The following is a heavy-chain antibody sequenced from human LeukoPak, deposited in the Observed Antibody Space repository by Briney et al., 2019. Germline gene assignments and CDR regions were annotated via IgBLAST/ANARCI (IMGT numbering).Heavy chain of an antibody. J-gene: IGHJ6*04. D-gene: IGHD3-9*01. CDR2: IYYSGST. CDR1: GGSICSGGYY. CDR3: ARGLTDNYYYYGMDV. V-gene: IGHV4-31*03. Sequence: PSETLSLTCTVSGGSICSGGYYWSWIRQHPGKGLEWIGYIYYSGSTYYNPSLKSRVTISVDTSKNQFSLKLSSVTAADTAVYYCARGLTDNYYYYGMDVWGKGTTVTVSS.